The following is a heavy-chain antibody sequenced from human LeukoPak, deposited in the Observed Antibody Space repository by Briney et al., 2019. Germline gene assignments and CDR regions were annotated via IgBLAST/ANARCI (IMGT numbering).Heavy chain of an antibody. V-gene: IGHV3-30*18. CDR3: AKEGSGSREIDY. D-gene: IGHD3-10*01. CDR1: GFTFSSHG. Sequence: GGSLRLSCAASGFTFSSHGMHWVRQAPGKGLEWVALISNGGTNEYYADSVKGRFTISRDNSRNTLYLQMNSLRAEDTAVYYCAKEGSGSREIDYWGQGTLVTVSS. CDR2: ISNGGTNE. J-gene: IGHJ4*02.